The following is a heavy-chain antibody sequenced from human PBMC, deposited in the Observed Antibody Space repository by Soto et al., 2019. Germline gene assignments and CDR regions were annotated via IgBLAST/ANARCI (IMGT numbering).Heavy chain of an antibody. D-gene: IGHD2-2*02. Sequence: ASVKVSCKASGYTFTSYGISWVRQAPGQGLEWMGWISAYNGNTNYAQKLQGRVTMTTDTSTSTAYMELRSLRSDDTAVYYCARVVVVVPAAIKGWFDPWGQGTLVTAPQ. CDR1: GYTFTSYG. J-gene: IGHJ5*02. CDR3: ARVVVVVPAAIKGWFDP. V-gene: IGHV1-18*04. CDR2: ISAYNGNT.